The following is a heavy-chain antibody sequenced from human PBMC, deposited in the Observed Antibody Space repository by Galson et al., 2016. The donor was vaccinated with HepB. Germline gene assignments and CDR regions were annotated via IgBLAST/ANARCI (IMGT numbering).Heavy chain of an antibody. CDR3: AKDYSGYFFYGTGYYNAFDY. V-gene: IGHV3-23*01. CDR1: GFTFSSYA. J-gene: IGHJ4*02. CDR2: ISGSGST. D-gene: IGHD3-22*01. Sequence: SLRLSCAASGFTFSSYAMSWVRQAPGKGLESVSAISGSGSTYYADSVKGRFNISRDNSKNTLYLQKTSLREEDKAVYYGAKDYSGYFFYGTGYYNAFDYGGQGALVHVSS.